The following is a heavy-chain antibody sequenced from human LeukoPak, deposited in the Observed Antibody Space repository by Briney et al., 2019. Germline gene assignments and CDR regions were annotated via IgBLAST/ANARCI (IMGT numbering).Heavy chain of an antibody. V-gene: IGHV4-34*01. CDR2: INHSGST. CDR3: AGERGEEYSSGWYKRNYFDN. CDR1: GGSFSGYY. D-gene: IGHD6-19*01. J-gene: IGHJ4*02. Sequence: PSETLSLTCAVYGGSFSGYYWSWIRQPPGKGLEWIGEINHSGSTNYNPSLKSRVTISVDTSKNQFSLKLTSVTGADTAVYYCAGERGEEYSSGWYKRNYFDNWGQGIRVTVSS.